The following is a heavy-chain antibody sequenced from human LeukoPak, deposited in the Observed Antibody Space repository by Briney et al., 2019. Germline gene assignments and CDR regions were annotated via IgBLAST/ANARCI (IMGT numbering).Heavy chain of an antibody. CDR3: AKETGSVLRYFDWLSAPGWHYYYGMDV. D-gene: IGHD3-9*01. Sequence: PGGSLRLSCAASGFTFSSYAMHWVRQAPGKGLEWVVVISYDGSNKYYADSVKGRFTISRDNSKNTLYLQMNSLRAEDTAVYYCAKETGSVLRYFDWLSAPGWHYYYGMDVWGQGTTVTVSS. J-gene: IGHJ6*02. CDR1: GFTFSSYA. V-gene: IGHV3-30*04. CDR2: ISYDGSNK.